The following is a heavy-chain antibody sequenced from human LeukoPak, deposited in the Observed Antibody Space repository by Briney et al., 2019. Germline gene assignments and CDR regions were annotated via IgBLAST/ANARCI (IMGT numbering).Heavy chain of an antibody. CDR2: IYHSGST. Sequence: RASETLSLTCAVSGGSISSGGYSWSWIRQPPGKGLEWIGYIYHSGSTYYNPSLKSRVTISVDRSKNQFSLKLSSVTAADTAVYYCARVSKFGDFDYWGQGTLVTVSS. CDR3: ARVSKFGDFDY. D-gene: IGHD3-10*01. CDR1: GGSISSGGYS. J-gene: IGHJ4*02. V-gene: IGHV4-30-2*01.